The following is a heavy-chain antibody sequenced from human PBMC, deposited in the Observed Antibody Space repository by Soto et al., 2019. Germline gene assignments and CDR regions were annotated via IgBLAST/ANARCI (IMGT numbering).Heavy chain of an antibody. CDR3: GRLEGLATISYYFDY. CDR2: VYYSGST. Sequence: PSETLCLTCTVSGGSVSSSSYYWGRVRQPPGKGLEWIGSVYYSGSTYYNPSLESRVTISVDKSKNQFSLKLMSLSAADTAVYYCGRLEGLATISYYFDYWGQGALVTVS. V-gene: IGHV4-39*01. D-gene: IGHD3-9*01. J-gene: IGHJ4*02. CDR1: GGSVSSSSYY.